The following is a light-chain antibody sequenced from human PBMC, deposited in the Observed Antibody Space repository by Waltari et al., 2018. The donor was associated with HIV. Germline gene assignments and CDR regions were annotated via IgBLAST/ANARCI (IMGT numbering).Light chain of an antibody. CDR3: QQYTNWPQCT. CDR2: GAS. J-gene: IGKJ2*02. CDR1: QSVATN. Sequence: EIVLTQSPATLSVSPGERVTVSCRASQSVATNLAWYQHKPGQAPRVLIYGASTRATGIPARFSGSGSGTEFTLTISSLLSEDFALYYCQQYTNWPQCTFGPGDQVGDQT. V-gene: IGKV3-15*01.